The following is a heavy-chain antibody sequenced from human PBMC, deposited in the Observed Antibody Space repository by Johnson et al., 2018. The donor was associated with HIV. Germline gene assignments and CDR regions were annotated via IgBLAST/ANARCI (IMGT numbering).Heavy chain of an antibody. D-gene: IGHD1-26*01. CDR1: GFTVSSNY. Sequence: LVESGGGVVQPGRSLRLSCAASGFTVSSNYMSWVRQAPGKGLEWVSAISGSGGSTYYADSVKGRFTISRDNSKNTVYLQMNSLKAEDTAVYYCAKAFEPLGGSYLDAFDIWGQGTMVTVSS. CDR3: AKAFEPLGGSYLDAFDI. V-gene: IGHV3-23*04. J-gene: IGHJ3*02. CDR2: ISGSGGST.